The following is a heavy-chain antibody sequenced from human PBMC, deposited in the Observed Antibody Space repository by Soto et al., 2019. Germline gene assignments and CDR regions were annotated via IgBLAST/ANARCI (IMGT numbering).Heavy chain of an antibody. J-gene: IGHJ6*02. CDR3: ARENSIASLSYYYGIEV. D-gene: IGHD6-6*01. CDR1: GGTFTGNP. CDR2: IIPMFGTT. V-gene: IGHV1-69*01. Sequence: QVQLVQSGAEVKKPGSSVKVSCKASGGTFTGNPISWVRQAPGRGLEWMGGIIPMFGTTNYAQKFQGRVTITADESTTTAYMELNSLRSEDTAVYYCARENSIASLSYYYGIEVWGQGTTVTVSS.